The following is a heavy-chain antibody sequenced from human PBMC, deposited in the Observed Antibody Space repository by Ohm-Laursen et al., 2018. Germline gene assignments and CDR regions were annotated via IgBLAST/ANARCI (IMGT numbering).Heavy chain of an antibody. Sequence: SLRLSCSASGFTFSTYTMHWVRQAPGKGLEWISYIGRSGTTTYYADSVKGRFTISRDNSKNTLYLQMNSLRAEDTAVYYCAKGPEHINWNYGDYWGQGTLVTVSS. CDR2: IGRSGTTT. V-gene: IGHV3-23*01. D-gene: IGHD1-7*01. CDR1: GFTFSTYT. CDR3: AKGPEHINWNYGDY. J-gene: IGHJ4*02.